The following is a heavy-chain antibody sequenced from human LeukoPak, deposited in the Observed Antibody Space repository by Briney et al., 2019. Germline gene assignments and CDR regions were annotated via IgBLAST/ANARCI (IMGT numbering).Heavy chain of an antibody. CDR1: GGSISSYY. V-gene: IGHV4-59*08. J-gene: IGHJ6*02. CDR2: IYYSGST. D-gene: IGHD6-13*01. Sequence: SETLSLTCTVSGGSISSYYWSWIRQPPGKGLEWIGYIYYSGSTNYTPSLKSRVTISVDTSKNQFSLKLSSVTAADTAVYYCARHGWSSSWYQSYYYYYGMDVWGQGTTVTVSS. CDR3: ARHGWSSSWYQSYYYYYGMDV.